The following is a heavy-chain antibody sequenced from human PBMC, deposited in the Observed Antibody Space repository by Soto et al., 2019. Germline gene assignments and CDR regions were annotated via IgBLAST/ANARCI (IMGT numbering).Heavy chain of an antibody. V-gene: IGHV6-1*01. CDR1: GDSVSSNSAA. D-gene: IGHD6-13*01. CDR3: PRDVIRYSNDRGENYYYGLDV. Sequence: LSQTLSLTCVISGDSVSSNSAAWNWIRQSPSRGLEWLGRTYYRSKWYNDYAVSVKSRITINPDTSKNQFSLQLNSVTPEDTAVYYGPRDVIRYSNDRGENYYYGLDVWGQGTTVTVSS. J-gene: IGHJ6*02. CDR2: TYYRSKWYN.